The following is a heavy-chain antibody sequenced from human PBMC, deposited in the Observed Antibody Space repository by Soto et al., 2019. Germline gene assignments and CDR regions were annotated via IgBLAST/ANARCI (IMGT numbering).Heavy chain of an antibody. CDR2: ITPYNGNT. J-gene: IGHJ4*01. D-gene: IGHD3-10*01. CDR3: ARAGDYGSFYCFEY. V-gene: IGHV1-18*01. CDR1: GYTFTNYG. Sequence: SSVKVSCKASGYTFTNYGVTWVRQAPGQGLEWMGWITPYNGNTHYAQKVQGRVTMTTDTSTSTAYMELWSLRSDDTAVYYCARAGDYGSFYCFEYWG.